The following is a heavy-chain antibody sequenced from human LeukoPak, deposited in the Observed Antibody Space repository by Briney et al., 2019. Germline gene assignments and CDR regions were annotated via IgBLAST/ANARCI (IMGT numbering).Heavy chain of an antibody. Sequence: ASVKASCKASGYTFTSYDINWVRQATGQGLEWMGWMNPNSGNTGYAQKFQGRVTMTRNTSISTAYMELSSLRSEDTAVYYCARVGSSRSGFDYWGQGTLVTVSS. CDR1: GYTFTSYD. V-gene: IGHV1-8*01. CDR3: ARVGSSRSGFDY. D-gene: IGHD6-13*01. J-gene: IGHJ4*02. CDR2: MNPNSGNT.